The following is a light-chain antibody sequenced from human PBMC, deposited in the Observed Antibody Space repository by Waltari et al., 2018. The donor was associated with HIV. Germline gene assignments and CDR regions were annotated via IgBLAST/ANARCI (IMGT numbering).Light chain of an antibody. Sequence: QPVLTQPTSASGTPGQRVTIPCSGSTSHIGSNTANCDQQLPGTAPKLLFYSDNQRPSGVPDRFSGSKSGTSASLAISGLQSEDEADYYCAAWDDSLNGWVFGGGTKLTVL. J-gene: IGLJ3*02. CDR2: SDN. CDR1: TSHIGSNT. CDR3: AAWDDSLNGWV. V-gene: IGLV1-44*01.